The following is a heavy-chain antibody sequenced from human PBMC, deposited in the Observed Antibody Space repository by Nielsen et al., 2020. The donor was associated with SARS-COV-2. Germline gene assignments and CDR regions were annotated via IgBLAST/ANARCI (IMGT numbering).Heavy chain of an antibody. CDR3: ARGKGRDIVVVVARYYYYYYMDV. J-gene: IGHJ6*03. CDR2: INPNSGGT. D-gene: IGHD2-15*01. Sequence: WVRQAPGQGLEWMGWINPNSGGTNYAQKFQGRVTMTRNTSISTAYMELSSLRSEDTAVYYCARGKGRDIVVVVARYYYYYYMDVWGKGTTVTVSS. V-gene: IGHV1-8*01.